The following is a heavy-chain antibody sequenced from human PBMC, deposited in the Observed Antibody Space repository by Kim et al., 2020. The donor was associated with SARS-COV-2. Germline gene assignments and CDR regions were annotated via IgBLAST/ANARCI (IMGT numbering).Heavy chain of an antibody. J-gene: IGHJ4*02. V-gene: IGHV3-48*04. Sequence: GGSARLSCAASGFTFSSYSMNWVRQAPGKGLEWVSYISSSSSTIYYADSVKGRFTISRDNAKNSLYLQMNSLRAEDTAVYYCARDYYGSGSYYLDYWGQGTLVTVSS. D-gene: IGHD3-10*01. CDR3: ARDYYGSGSYYLDY. CDR1: GFTFSSYS. CDR2: ISSSSSTI.